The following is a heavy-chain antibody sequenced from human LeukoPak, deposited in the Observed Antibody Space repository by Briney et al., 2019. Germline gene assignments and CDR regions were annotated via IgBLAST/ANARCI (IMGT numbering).Heavy chain of an antibody. J-gene: IGHJ4*02. CDR2: IYHSGST. CDR1: GGSFSGYY. V-gene: IGHV4-34*01. CDR3: ARSHYDSSGSPIFGLGVDY. D-gene: IGHD3-22*01. Sequence: SETLSLTCAVYGGSFSGYYWSWIRQPPGKGLEWIGYIYHSGSTYYNPSLKGRVTISVDRSKSQFSLKLSSVTAADTAVYYCARSHYDSSGSPIFGLGVDYWGQGTLVTVSS.